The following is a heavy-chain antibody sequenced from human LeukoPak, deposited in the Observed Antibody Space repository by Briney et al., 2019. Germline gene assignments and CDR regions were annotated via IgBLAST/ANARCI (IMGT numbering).Heavy chain of an antibody. D-gene: IGHD3-22*01. CDR2: IYTSGST. J-gene: IGHJ4*02. Sequence: SETLSLTCTVSGGSISSYYWSWIRQPAGKGLEWIGRIYTSGSTNYNPSLKSRVTMSVDTSKNQFSLKLSSVTAADTAVYYCARDLDYYDSSGYIGAFDYWGQGTLVTVSS. CDR1: GGSISSYY. V-gene: IGHV4-4*07. CDR3: ARDLDYYDSSGYIGAFDY.